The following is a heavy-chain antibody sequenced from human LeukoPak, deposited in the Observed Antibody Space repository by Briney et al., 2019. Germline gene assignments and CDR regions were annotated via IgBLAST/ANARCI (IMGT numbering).Heavy chain of an antibody. CDR1: GFTFSTYS. CDR2: ISSNSYYI. D-gene: IGHD3-22*01. Sequence: GGSLRLSCAASGFTFSTYSMYWVRQAPGKGLEWVSSISSNSYYIHYTDSVKGRFTISRDNAKNSLYLQMTSLRAEDTAVYYCVTGGHYSGSWGQGSLVTVSS. J-gene: IGHJ5*02. CDR3: VTGGHYSGS. V-gene: IGHV3-21*01.